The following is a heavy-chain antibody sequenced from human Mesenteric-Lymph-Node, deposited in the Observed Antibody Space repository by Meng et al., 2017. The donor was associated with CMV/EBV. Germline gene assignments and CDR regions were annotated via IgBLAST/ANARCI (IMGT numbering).Heavy chain of an antibody. Sequence: CATSGFSFSDHYMDWVRLAPGKGLEWVAQIRNRANTYSTVYAASVKGRFSISRDDSKNSVYLQMNSLRSDDTAVYYCARDQSAAAINWGQGTLVTVSS. J-gene: IGHJ4*02. CDR3: ARDQSAAAIN. D-gene: IGHD2-2*01. CDR2: IRNRANTYST. CDR1: GFSFSDHY. V-gene: IGHV3-72*01.